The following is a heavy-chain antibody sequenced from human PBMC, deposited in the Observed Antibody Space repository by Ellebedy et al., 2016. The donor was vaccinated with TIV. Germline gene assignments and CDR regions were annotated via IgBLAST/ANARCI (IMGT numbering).Heavy chain of an antibody. CDR2: ISTYNDNT. V-gene: IGHV1-18*01. CDR3: ARGVLLWFGEPFDY. Sequence: AASVKVSCKASGFAFGNYGINWVRQAPGQGLEWMGWISTYNDNTNLAQKVQGRVTLTTDTATSTAYMELRSLRSDDTAVYYCARGVLLWFGEPFDYWGQGTLVTVSS. CDR1: GFAFGNYG. D-gene: IGHD3-10*01. J-gene: IGHJ4*02.